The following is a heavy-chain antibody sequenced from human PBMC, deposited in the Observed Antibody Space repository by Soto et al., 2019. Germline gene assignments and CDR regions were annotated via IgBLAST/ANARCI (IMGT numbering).Heavy chain of an antibody. CDR3: ARDWVGYCSGGRCFDTYFDY. D-gene: IGHD2-15*01. CDR1: GFTFSSYA. V-gene: IGHV3-30-3*01. CDR2: ISYDGSNK. Sequence: QVQLVESGGGVVQPGRSLRLSCAAYGFTFSSYAMHWVRQAPGKGLEWVAVISYDGSNKYYADSVKGRFTISRDNSKNTLYLQMNSLRAEDTAVYYCARDWVGYCSGGRCFDTYFDYWGQGTLVTVSS. J-gene: IGHJ4*02.